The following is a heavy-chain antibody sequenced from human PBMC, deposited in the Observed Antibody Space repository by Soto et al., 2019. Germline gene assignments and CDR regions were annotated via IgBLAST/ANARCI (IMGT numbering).Heavy chain of an antibody. CDR1: GGSISSGDYY. Sequence: SETLSLTCTVSGGSISSGDYYWSWIRQPPGKGLEWIGYIYYSGSTYYNLSLKSRVTISVDTSKNQFSLKLSSVTAADTAVYYCSLLDGYNLHAFDIWGQGTMVTVSS. V-gene: IGHV4-30-4*03. CDR2: IYYSGST. J-gene: IGHJ3*02. D-gene: IGHD5-12*01. CDR3: SLLDGYNLHAFDI.